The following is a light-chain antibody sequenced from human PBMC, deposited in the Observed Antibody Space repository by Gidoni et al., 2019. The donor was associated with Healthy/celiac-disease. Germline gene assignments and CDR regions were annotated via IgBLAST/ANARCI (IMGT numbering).Light chain of an antibody. Sequence: EIVTTQSPATLSLSPGERATFSCRASQSVSSSYLSWYQQKPGQAPRLRIYGASTRATGIPARFSGSGSGTDFTLTISSLQPEDFAVYYCQQDYNLPRTCGQXTKVEIK. V-gene: IGKV3D-7*01. CDR3: QQDYNLPRT. J-gene: IGKJ1*01. CDR2: GAS. CDR1: QSVSSSY.